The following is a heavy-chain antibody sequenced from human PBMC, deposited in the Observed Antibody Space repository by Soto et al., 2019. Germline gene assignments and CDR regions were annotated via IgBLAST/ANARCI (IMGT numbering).Heavy chain of an antibody. Sequence: AVKVCCKDPLYTFTGYDSYWVRQASGQGLEWMGWINPKSGGTNYAQKFQGWVTMTRDTSISTAYMELSRLRSDDTAVYYCAKGDDGDRCLPSHRGQ. V-gene: IGHV1-2*04. D-gene: IGHD1-1*01. J-gene: IGHJ1*01. CDR2: INPKSGGT. CDR3: AKGDDGDRCLPSH. CDR1: LYTFTGYD.